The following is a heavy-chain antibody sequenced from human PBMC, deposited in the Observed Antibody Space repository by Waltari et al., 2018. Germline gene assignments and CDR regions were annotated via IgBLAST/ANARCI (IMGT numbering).Heavy chain of an antibody. CDR3: ASAPYYYDSSGYYYGRYFDY. CDR2: IYYSGRT. V-gene: IGHV4-30-4*08. Sequence: QVQLQESGPGLVKPSQTLSLTCTVSGGSISSGDYYWSWIRQPPGKGLEWIGYIYYSGRTYYNPSLTSRVTISVDTSKHQFSLKLSSVTAADTAVYYCASAPYYYDSSGYYYGRYFDYWGQGTLVTVSS. CDR1: GGSISSGDYY. D-gene: IGHD3-22*01. J-gene: IGHJ4*02.